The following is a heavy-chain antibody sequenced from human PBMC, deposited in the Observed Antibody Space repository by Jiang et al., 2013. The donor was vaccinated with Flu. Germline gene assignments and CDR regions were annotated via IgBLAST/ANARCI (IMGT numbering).Heavy chain of an antibody. CDR3: ARDFGEVEDYDILTGPFSNWFDP. D-gene: IGHD3-9*01. Sequence: GSGLVKPSETLSLTCTVSGGSISSYYWSWIRQPAGKGLEWIGRIYTSGSTNYNPSLKSRVPMSVDTSKNQFSLKLSSVTAADTAVYYCARDFGEVEDYDILTGPFSNWFDPLGPGNPGHRLL. V-gene: IGHV4-4*07. CDR1: GGSISSYY. J-gene: IGHJ5*02. CDR2: IYTSGST.